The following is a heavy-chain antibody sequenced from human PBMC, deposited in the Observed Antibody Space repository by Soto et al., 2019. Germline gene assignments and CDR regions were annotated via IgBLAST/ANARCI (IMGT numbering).Heavy chain of an antibody. J-gene: IGHJ4*02. CDR1: GFTFSSYG. CDR2: IWYDGSNK. V-gene: IGHV3-33*01. CDR3: ARGELVGAPYYFDY. Sequence: QVQLVESGGGVVQPGRSLRLSCAASGFTFSSYGMHWVRQAPGKGLEWVAVIWYDGSNKYYADSVKGRFTISRDNSKNTLYLQMNSLRAEDMAVYYCARGELVGAPYYFDYWGQGTLVTVSS. D-gene: IGHD1-26*01.